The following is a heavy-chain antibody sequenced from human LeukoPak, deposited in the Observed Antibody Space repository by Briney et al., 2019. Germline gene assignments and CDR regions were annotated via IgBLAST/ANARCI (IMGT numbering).Heavy chain of an antibody. CDR2: INGDGSST. CDR1: GFTFSSSW. J-gene: IGHJ4*02. V-gene: IGHV3-74*01. CDR3: ASSFDY. Sequence: GGSLRLSCAAFGFTFSSSWMHWVRHAPGKGLVWVSHINGDGSSTNYADSVQGRFTISRDNARNTLYLQMNSLRAEDTAVYYCASSFDYWGQGTLVTVST.